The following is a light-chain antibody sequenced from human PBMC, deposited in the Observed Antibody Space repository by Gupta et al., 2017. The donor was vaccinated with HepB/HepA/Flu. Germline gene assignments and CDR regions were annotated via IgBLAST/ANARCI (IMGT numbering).Light chain of an antibody. CDR3: QQDNCDPRT. V-gene: IGKV1D-16*01. Sequence: DITMTQSPSSLSASVGDRVTITCRASQGISSWLAWYQQKPEKAPKSLYDAASSLQSRVPSRCSGSGSGTDFTPTISSLQPEDVATYYCQQDNCDPRTFGHGTKVDIK. CDR1: QGISSW. CDR2: AAS. J-gene: IGKJ3*01.